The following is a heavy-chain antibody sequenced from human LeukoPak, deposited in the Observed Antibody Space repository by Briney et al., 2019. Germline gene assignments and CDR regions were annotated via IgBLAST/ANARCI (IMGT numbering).Heavy chain of an antibody. J-gene: IGHJ5*02. CDR3: ARSGFGELFYWFDP. D-gene: IGHD3-10*01. V-gene: IGHV4-59*01. Sequence: SETLSLTCTVSGGSISSYYWSWIRQPPGKGLEWIVYIYYSGSINYNPALKSRVTIAVDTPKNQFSLKLSSVTAADTAVYYCARSGFGELFYWFDPWGQGTLVTVSS. CDR1: GGSISSYY. CDR2: IYYSGSI.